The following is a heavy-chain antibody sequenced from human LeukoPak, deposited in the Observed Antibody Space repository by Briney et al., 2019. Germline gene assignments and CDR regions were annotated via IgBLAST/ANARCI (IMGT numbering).Heavy chain of an antibody. CDR3: ARFSSIAAAFDY. J-gene: IGHJ4*02. D-gene: IGHD6-13*01. CDR2: ISYGGGT. V-gene: IGHV4-39*07. Sequence: SETLSLTCTVSGGSLISSSYFWGWLRQSPGKGLEWIGSISYGGGTYYNPSLKSRVTISLDTSNNQFSLRLSSVTAADTAVYYCARFSSIAAAFDYWGQGTLVTVSS. CDR1: GGSLISSSYF.